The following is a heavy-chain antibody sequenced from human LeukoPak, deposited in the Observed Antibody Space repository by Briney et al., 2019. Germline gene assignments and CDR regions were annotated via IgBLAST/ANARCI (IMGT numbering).Heavy chain of an antibody. V-gene: IGHV3-49*04. D-gene: IGHD2-2*01. CDR3: TRERRYCSSTSCYWSAFDI. CDR1: GFTFGDYA. J-gene: IGHJ3*02. CDR2: IRSKAYGGTT. Sequence: GGSLRLSCTASGFTFGDYAMSWVRQAPGKGLEWVGFIRSKAYGGTTEYAASVKGRFTISRDDSKSIAYLQMNSLETEDTAVYYCTRERRYCSSTSCYWSAFDIWGQGTMVTVSS.